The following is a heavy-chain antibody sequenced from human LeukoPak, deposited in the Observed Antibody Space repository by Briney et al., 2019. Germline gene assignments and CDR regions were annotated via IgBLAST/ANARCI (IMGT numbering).Heavy chain of an antibody. D-gene: IGHD5-12*01. CDR2: IYYSGST. V-gene: IGHV4-39*07. Sequence: SETLSLTCTVSGGSISSSSYYWGWLRQPPGKGLEWIGSIYYSGSTYYNPSLKSRVTISVDTSKNQFSLKLSSVTAADTAVYYCARDLGYSGYGQNHDAFDIWGQGTMVTVSS. CDR3: ARDLGYSGYGQNHDAFDI. CDR1: GGSISSSSYY. J-gene: IGHJ3*02.